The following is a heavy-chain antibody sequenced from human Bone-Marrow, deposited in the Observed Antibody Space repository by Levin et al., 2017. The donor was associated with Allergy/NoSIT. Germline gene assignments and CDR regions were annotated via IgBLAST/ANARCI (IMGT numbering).Heavy chain of an antibody. Sequence: SETLSLTCTVSGGSISSSSYYWGWIRQPPGKGLEWIVSICYSRTTYYNPSLKSRVTISVDTSKNQFSLKLSSVTAADTALYYCARDITGTNKWFDPWGQGTLVTVSS. CDR3: ARDITGTNKWFDP. CDR1: GGSISSSSYY. V-gene: IGHV4-39*07. CDR2: ICYSRTT. J-gene: IGHJ5*02. D-gene: IGHD1-20*01.